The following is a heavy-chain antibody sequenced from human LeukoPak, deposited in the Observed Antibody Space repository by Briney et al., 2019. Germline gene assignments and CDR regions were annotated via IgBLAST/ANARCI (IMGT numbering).Heavy chain of an antibody. D-gene: IGHD1-14*01. CDR1: GCSITSSSDY. CDR2: IYYSGST. J-gene: IGHJ3*01. Sequence: SETLSHSPTVSGCSITSSSDYWGWIRQPPGKGLEWIGSIYYSGSTYYNPSLKSRVTISVDTSKNQFSLKLNSVTAADTAVYYCARHKWQPEGPADDWG. CDR3: ARHKWQPEGPADD. V-gene: IGHV4-39*01.